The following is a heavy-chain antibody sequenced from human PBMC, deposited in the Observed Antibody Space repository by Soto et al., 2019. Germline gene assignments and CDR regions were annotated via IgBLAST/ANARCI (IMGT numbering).Heavy chain of an antibody. V-gene: IGHV4-31*03. CDR2: IYYSGST. CDR1: GGSISSGGYY. Sequence: QVQLQESGPGLVKPSQTLSPTCTVSGGSISSGGYYWSWIRQHPGKGLEWIGYIYYSGSTYYNPSLKSRVTISVDTSKNQFSLKLSSVTAADTAVYYCARGVGSSWYEDYFDYWGQGTLVTVSS. CDR3: ARGVGSSWYEDYFDY. D-gene: IGHD6-13*01. J-gene: IGHJ4*02.